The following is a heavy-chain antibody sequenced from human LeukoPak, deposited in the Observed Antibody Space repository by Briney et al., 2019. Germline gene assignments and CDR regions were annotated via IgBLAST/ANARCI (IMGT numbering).Heavy chain of an antibody. CDR1: GVSISSYY. Sequence: SETLSLTCTVSGVSISSYYWSWVRQPPGKGLEWIGYIYYSGSTNCNPSLKRRVTISVDTSKNQFSLKLSSVTAADTAVYYFARLVGATVELDYWGQGTLVTVSS. J-gene: IGHJ4*01. CDR3: ARLVGATVELDY. V-gene: IGHV4-59*08. CDR2: IYYSGST. D-gene: IGHD1-26*01.